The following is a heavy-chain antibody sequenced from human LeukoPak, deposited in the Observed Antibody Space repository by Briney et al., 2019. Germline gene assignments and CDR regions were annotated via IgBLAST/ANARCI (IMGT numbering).Heavy chain of an antibody. CDR2: ISYDGSKK. D-gene: IGHD1-1*01. CDR1: GFTFSNYG. CDR3: ANDINSNWNHDAFDI. J-gene: IGHJ3*02. Sequence: GGSLRLSCAASGFTFSNYGMHWVRQAPGKGLEWVALISYDGSKKFYADSVKGRFAISRDDSTKTLYLQMNSLRPDDTAFYYCANDINSNWNHDAFDIWGQGTMVTVSS. V-gene: IGHV3-30*18.